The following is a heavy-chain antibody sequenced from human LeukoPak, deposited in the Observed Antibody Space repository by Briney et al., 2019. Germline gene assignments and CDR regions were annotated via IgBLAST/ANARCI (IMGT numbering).Heavy chain of an antibody. D-gene: IGHD3-10*01. Sequence: GASVKVSCKASGYTFTSYDINWVRQATGQELEWMGWMNPNNGNKAYAQKFQGRVTITRNTSISTAYMELSSLGSEDTALYYCARVGHYYGSGSSYTYYYYYMDVWGKGTAVTVSS. CDR1: GYTFTSYD. J-gene: IGHJ6*03. CDR2: MNPNNGNK. CDR3: ARVGHYYGSGSSYTYYYYYMDV. V-gene: IGHV1-8*03.